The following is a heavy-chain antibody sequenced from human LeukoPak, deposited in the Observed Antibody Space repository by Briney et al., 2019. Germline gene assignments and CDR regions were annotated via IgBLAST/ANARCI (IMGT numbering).Heavy chain of an antibody. CDR1: RGTFSSYA. J-gene: IGHJ4*02. V-gene: IGHV1-69*06. CDR3: ARSYSSGWYGGEDY. Sequence: ASVKVSCKASRGTFSSYAISWVRQAPGQGLEWMGGIIPIFGTANYAQKFQGRVTITADKSTSTAYMELSSLRSEDTAVYYCARSYSSGWYGGEDYWGQGTLVTVSS. D-gene: IGHD6-19*01. CDR2: IIPIFGTA.